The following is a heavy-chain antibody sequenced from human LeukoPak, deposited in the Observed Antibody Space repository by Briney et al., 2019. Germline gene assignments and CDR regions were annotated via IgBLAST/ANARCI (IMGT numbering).Heavy chain of an antibody. J-gene: IGHJ4*02. CDR3: AREQKRSIITMVRGVTRPNDY. CDR1: GFTFSSYS. D-gene: IGHD3-10*01. Sequence: PGGSLRLSCAASGFTFSSYSMNWVRQAPGKGLEWVSSISSSSSYIYYADSVKGRFTISRDNAKNSLYLQMNSLRAEDTAVYYCAREQKRSIITMVRGVTRPNDYWGQGTLVTVSS. CDR2: ISSSSSYI. V-gene: IGHV3-21*01.